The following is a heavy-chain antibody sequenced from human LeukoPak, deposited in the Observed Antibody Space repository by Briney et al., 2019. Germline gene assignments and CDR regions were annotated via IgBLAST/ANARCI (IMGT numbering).Heavy chain of an antibody. D-gene: IGHD3-22*01. CDR3: ARDVYYDSSGYNYFDY. CDR1: GFTFSSYG. Sequence: GMSLRLSCAASGFTFSSYGMHWVRQAPGKGLEWVAVIWYDGSNKYYADSVKGRFTISRDNSKNTLYLQMNSLRAEDTAVYHCARDVYYDSSGYNYFDYWGQGTLVTVSS. CDR2: IWYDGSNK. J-gene: IGHJ4*02. V-gene: IGHV3-33*08.